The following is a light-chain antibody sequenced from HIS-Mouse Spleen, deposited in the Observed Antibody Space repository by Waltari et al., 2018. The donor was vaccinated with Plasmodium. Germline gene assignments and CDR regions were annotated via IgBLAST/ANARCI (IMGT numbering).Light chain of an antibody. Sequence: DIQLTQSPSFLSASVGDRVTITCRASQGISSYLAWYQQKPGKAPKLLIYAASTLQSGGPSRCSGSGSGTEFTLTISSLQPEDFATYYCQQLNSYPLTFGGGTKVEIK. CDR1: QGISSY. CDR2: AAS. J-gene: IGKJ4*01. V-gene: IGKV1-9*01. CDR3: QQLNSYPLT.